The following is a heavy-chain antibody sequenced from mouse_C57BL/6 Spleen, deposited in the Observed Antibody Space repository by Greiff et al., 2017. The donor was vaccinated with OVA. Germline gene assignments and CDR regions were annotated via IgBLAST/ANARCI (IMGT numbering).Heavy chain of an antibody. CDR1: GYTFTSYW. D-gene: IGHD2-5*01. CDR2: IDPSDSYT. V-gene: IGHV1-59*01. CDR3: ARVRSNYYAMDY. J-gene: IGHJ4*01. Sequence: QVQLQQPGAELVRPGTSVKLSCKASGYTFTSYWLPCVKPRPGQGLSLIGVIDPSDSYTNYNQKFKGKATLTVDTSSSTAYMQLSSLTSEDSAVDYCARVRSNYYAMDYWGQGTSVTVSS.